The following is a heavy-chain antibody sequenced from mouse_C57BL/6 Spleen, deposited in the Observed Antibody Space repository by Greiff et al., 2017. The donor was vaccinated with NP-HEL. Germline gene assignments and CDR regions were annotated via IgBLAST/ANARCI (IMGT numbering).Heavy chain of an antibody. V-gene: IGHV1-85*01. Sequence: VMLVESGPELVKPGASVKLSCKASGYTFTSYDINWVKQRPGQGLEWIGWIYPRDGSTKYNEKFKGKATLTVDTSSSTAYMELHSLTSEDSAVYFCARRGGSSFDYWGQGTTLTVSS. D-gene: IGHD1-1*01. CDR3: ARRGGSSFDY. CDR2: IYPRDGST. J-gene: IGHJ2*01. CDR1: GYTFTSYD.